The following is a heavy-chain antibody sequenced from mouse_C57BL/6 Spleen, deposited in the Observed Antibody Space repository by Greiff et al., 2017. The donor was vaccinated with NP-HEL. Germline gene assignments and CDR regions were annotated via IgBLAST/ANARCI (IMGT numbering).Heavy chain of an antibody. CDR1: GFTFSSYG. V-gene: IGHV5-6*01. CDR2: ISSGSSYT. CDR3: ARHSSGMGAMDY. D-gene: IGHD3-2*02. Sequence: EVKLMESGGDLVKPGGSLKLSCAASGFTFSSYGMSWVRQTPDKRLEWVATISSGSSYTYYPDSVTGRFTISSDNAKNTLYLQMSSLKSEDRAMYYCARHSSGMGAMDYWGQGTSVTVSS. J-gene: IGHJ4*01.